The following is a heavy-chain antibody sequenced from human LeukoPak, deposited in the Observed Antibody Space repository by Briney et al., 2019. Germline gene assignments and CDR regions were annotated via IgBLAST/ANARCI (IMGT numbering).Heavy chain of an antibody. J-gene: IGHJ4*02. Sequence: ASVKVSCKASGYTFTSYGISWVRQAPGQGLEWMGWISAYNGNTNYAQKFQGRVTITADESTSTAYMELSSLRSEDTAVYYCARDYRTGFDYWGQGTLVTVSS. CDR3: ARDYRTGFDY. CDR2: ISAYNGNT. D-gene: IGHD7-27*01. V-gene: IGHV1-18*01. CDR1: GYTFTSYG.